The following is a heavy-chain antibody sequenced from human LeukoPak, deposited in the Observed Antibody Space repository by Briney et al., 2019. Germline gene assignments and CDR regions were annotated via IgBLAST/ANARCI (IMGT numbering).Heavy chain of an antibody. Sequence: SETLSLTCTVSGGSVSSGSYYWSWIRQPPGKGLEWIGYIYYSGSTNYNPSLKSRVTISVDTSKNRFSLKLSSVTAADTAVYYCARERCSSTSCYLFGYWFDPWGQGTLVTVSS. CDR1: GGSVSSGSYY. CDR2: IYYSGST. J-gene: IGHJ5*02. V-gene: IGHV4-61*01. CDR3: ARERCSSTSCYLFGYWFDP. D-gene: IGHD2-2*01.